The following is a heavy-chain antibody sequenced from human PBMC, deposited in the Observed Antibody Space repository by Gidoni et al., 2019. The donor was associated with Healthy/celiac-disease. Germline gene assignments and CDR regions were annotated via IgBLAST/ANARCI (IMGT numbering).Heavy chain of an antibody. J-gene: IGHJ3*02. CDR3: ARLNESYDYVWGSYRPQGDAFDI. Sequence: QLQLQESGPGLVKPSETLSLTCTVSGGSISSSSYYWGWIRQPPGKGLEWIGSIYYSGSTYYNPSLKSRVTISVDTSKNQFSLKLSSVTAADTAVYYCARLNESYDYVWGSYRPQGDAFDIWGQGTMVTVSS. CDR1: GGSISSSSYY. CDR2: IYYSGST. V-gene: IGHV4-39*01. D-gene: IGHD3-16*02.